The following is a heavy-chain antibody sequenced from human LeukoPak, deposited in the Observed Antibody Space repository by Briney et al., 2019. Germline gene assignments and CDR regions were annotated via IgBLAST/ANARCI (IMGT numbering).Heavy chain of an antibody. CDR1: GGSFSSSSYY. V-gene: IGHV4-39*01. Sequence: SETLSLTCTVSGGSFSSSSYYWGWIRQPPGNELEWIGNLYYSGSTYYNPSLKSRVTISADTSENQFSLNLSSVTAADTAVYFCARSDSSGYYYPDYWGQGTLVTVSS. CDR2: LYYSGST. J-gene: IGHJ4*02. D-gene: IGHD3-22*01. CDR3: ARSDSSGYYYPDY.